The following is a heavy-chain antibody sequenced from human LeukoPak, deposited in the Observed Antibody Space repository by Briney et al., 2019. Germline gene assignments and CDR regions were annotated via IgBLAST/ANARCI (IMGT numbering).Heavy chain of an antibody. V-gene: IGHV3-23*01. CDR1: GFIFSNFP. D-gene: IGHD7-27*01. CDR2: ISGTGGDT. CDR3: ARDINWGLPYWGIDY. Sequence: GGSLRLSCAASGFIFSNFPMTWVRQTPGKGLEGVSSISGTGGDTYYTDSVKGRFTISRGNSKNTLYLQMNSLRAEDTAVYYCARDINWGLPYWGIDYWGQGTLVTVSS. J-gene: IGHJ4*02.